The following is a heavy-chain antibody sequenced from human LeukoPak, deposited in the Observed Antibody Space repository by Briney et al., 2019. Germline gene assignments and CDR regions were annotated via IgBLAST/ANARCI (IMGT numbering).Heavy chain of an antibody. CDR2: IDSNGGRT. Sequence: GGSLRLSCSASGFAFSTYVMHWVRQAPGKGLECISGIDSNGGRTYYADSVKGRFTISRDNAKNTLYLQMNSLRAEDTAVYYCARGYIYGYDYWGQGTLVTVSS. J-gene: IGHJ4*02. V-gene: IGHV3-64*04. CDR1: GFAFSTYV. D-gene: IGHD5-18*01. CDR3: ARGYIYGYDY.